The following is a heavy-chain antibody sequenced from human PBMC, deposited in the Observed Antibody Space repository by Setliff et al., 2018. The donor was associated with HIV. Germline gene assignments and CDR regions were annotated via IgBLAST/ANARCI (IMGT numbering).Heavy chain of an antibody. CDR2: IYYSGST. J-gene: IGHJ6*03. V-gene: IGHV4-59*08. CDR3: ARHLYYYDNNGYLQPYYYMDV. D-gene: IGHD3-22*01. CDR1: GGSISSYY. Sequence: KPSETLSLTCTVSGGSISSYYWSWIRQPPGKGLEWIGYIYYSGSTSYNPSLKSRVTISLGTSKNQFSLKLSSVTAADTAVYHCARHLYYYDNNGYLQPYYYMDVWGKGTTVTVSS.